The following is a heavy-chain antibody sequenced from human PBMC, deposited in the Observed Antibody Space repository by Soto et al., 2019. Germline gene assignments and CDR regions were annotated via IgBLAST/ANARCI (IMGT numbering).Heavy chain of an antibody. D-gene: IGHD1-1*01. CDR2: ISYDGSNK. V-gene: IGHV3-30*18. J-gene: IGHJ4*02. CDR3: AKLGTMLDY. CDR1: GFTFSSYG. Sequence: GGSLRLSCAASGFTFSSYGMHWVRQAPGKGLEWVAVISYDGSNKYYADSVKGRFTISRDNSKNTLYLQMNSLRAEDTAVNDCAKLGTMLDYWGQGTLVTVSS.